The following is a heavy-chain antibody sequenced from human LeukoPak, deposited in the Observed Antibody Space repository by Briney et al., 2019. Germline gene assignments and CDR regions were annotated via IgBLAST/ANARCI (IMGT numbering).Heavy chain of an antibody. CDR1: GYTFTGYY. Sequence: AASVKVSCKASGYTFTGYYMHWVRQAPGQGLEWMGWINPNSGGTNYAQKFQGRVTMTRDTSISTAYMELSRLRSDDTAVYYCALLLYSSGTYFDYWGQGTLVTVSS. J-gene: IGHJ4*02. CDR3: ALLLYSSGTYFDY. CDR2: INPNSGGT. D-gene: IGHD6-19*01. V-gene: IGHV1-2*02.